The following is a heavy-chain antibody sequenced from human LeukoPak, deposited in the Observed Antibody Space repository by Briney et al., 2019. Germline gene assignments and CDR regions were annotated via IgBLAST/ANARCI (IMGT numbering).Heavy chain of an antibody. Sequence: GGSLRLSCAASGFTFSDYDMHWVRQATGKGLEWVSALGTAGDTFYPGSVKGRFTTSREIAKNSLYLQMNSLRAGDTAVYYCARAIFTSGYYFDLWGRGTLVTVSS. CDR1: GFTFSDYD. D-gene: IGHD3-22*01. V-gene: IGHV3-13*01. CDR3: ARAIFTSGYYFDL. J-gene: IGHJ2*01. CDR2: LGTAGDT.